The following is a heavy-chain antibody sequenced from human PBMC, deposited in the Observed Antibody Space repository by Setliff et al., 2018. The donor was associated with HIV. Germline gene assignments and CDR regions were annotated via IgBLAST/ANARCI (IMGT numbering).Heavy chain of an antibody. D-gene: IGHD3-22*01. Sequence: SETLSLTCSVPGYAIDNGYTWGWIRQSPGKGLVWIGSVSSTGSTNYNPSLMSRLTMSVDTSKNHFSLKLSSVTAADTAVYYCARDYYDKSGFPHYYFDYWGQGALVTVSS. J-gene: IGHJ4*02. CDR1: GYAIDNGYT. CDR2: VSSTGST. V-gene: IGHV4-38-2*02. CDR3: ARDYYDKSGFPHYYFDY.